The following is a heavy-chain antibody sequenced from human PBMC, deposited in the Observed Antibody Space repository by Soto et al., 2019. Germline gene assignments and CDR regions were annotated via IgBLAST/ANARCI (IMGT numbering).Heavy chain of an antibody. CDR1: GYTFTKYY. V-gene: IGHV1-46*01. J-gene: IGHJ4*02. Sequence: ASVKVSCKASGYTFTKYYMHWVRQAPGQGLQWMGTINPSGGYTNYARKFQGRVTMTEDTSTDTAYMELSSLRSEDTAVYYCARDAGSFDYWGQGTLVTVSS. CDR2: INPSGGYT. D-gene: IGHD3-10*01. CDR3: ARDAGSFDY.